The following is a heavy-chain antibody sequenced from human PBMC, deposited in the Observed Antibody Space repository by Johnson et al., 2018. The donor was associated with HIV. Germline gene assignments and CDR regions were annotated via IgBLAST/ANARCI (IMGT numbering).Heavy chain of an antibody. Sequence: VQLVESGGGLVKPGESLRLSCAASGFTFSNAWMSWVRQAPGKGLEWVGRIKSKTDGETTDYAAPVKGRFTISRDDSKNTLYVQMNSLKTEDTAVYYCAKDQTVVTYDAFDIWGQGTMVTVSS. V-gene: IGHV3-15*01. J-gene: IGHJ3*02. CDR3: AKDQTVVTYDAFDI. CDR1: GFTFSNAW. D-gene: IGHD4-23*01. CDR2: IKSKTDGETT.